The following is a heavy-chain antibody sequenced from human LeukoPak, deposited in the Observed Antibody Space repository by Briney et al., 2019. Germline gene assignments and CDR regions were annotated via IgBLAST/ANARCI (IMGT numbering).Heavy chain of an antibody. Sequence: GGSLRLSCAASGFTFSSYSMNWVRQAPGKGLEWVSSISSSSSYIYYADSVKGRFTISRDNSKSTLYLQMYSLRAEDTAVYYCAREEGVDGTSGINNWGQGTLVIVSS. CDR1: GFTFSSYS. CDR2: ISSSSSYI. CDR3: AREEGVDGTSGINN. D-gene: IGHD4-23*01. J-gene: IGHJ4*02. V-gene: IGHV3-21*01.